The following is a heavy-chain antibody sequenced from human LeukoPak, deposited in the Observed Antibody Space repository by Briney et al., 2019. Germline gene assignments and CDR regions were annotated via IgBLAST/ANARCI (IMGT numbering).Heavy chain of an antibody. V-gene: IGHV4-30-4*08. CDR1: GGSISSGDYY. CDR2: TYYSGST. Sequence: SETLSLTCTVSGGSISSGDYYWSWIRQPPGKGLEGIGYTYYSGSTYYNPSLKSRVTISVDTSKNQFSLKLSSVTAADTAVYYCASQPDCSGGSCYRRFDYWGQGTLVTVSS. CDR3: ASQPDCSGGSCYRRFDY. D-gene: IGHD2-15*01. J-gene: IGHJ4*02.